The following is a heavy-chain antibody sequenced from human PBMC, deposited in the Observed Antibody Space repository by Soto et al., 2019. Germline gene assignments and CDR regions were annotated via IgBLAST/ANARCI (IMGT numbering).Heavy chain of an antibody. V-gene: IGHV1-18*01. D-gene: IGHD4-17*01. CDR2: ISAYNGNT. Sequence: ASVKVSCKASGYTFTSYGISWVRQAPGQGLEWMGWISAYNGNTNYAQKLQGRVTMTTDTSTSTAYMELRSLRSDDTAVYYCARDQRAYGDYWDDAFDIWGQGTMVTVSS. J-gene: IGHJ3*02. CDR3: ARDQRAYGDYWDDAFDI. CDR1: GYTFTSYG.